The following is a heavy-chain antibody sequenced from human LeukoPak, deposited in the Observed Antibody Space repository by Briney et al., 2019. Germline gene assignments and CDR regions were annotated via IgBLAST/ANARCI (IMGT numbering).Heavy chain of an antibody. D-gene: IGHD3-10*01. Sequence: PGGSLRLSCAASGFTFNNYGMHWVRQAPGKGLEWVALIWYDGTNKYYGDSVKGRVTISRDNSKNTLYLQMNSLRAEDTAVYYCARGRFGELSVATFDIWGQGTMVTSS. CDR2: IWYDGTNK. CDR1: GFTFNNYG. V-gene: IGHV3-33*01. J-gene: IGHJ3*02. CDR3: ARGRFGELSVATFDI.